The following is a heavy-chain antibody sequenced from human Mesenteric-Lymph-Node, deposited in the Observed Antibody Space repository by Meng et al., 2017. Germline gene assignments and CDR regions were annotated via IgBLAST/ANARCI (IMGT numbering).Heavy chain of an antibody. Sequence: ASVKVSCKASGYTFTGYYMHWVRQAPGQGLEWMGRINPSGGSTSYAQKFQGRVTMTRDTSTSTVYMELSSLRSEDTAVYYCARADSSGCGYWGQGTLVTVSS. J-gene: IGHJ4*02. CDR1: GYTFTGYY. D-gene: IGHD6-19*01. V-gene: IGHV1-46*01. CDR2: INPSGGST. CDR3: ARADSSGCGY.